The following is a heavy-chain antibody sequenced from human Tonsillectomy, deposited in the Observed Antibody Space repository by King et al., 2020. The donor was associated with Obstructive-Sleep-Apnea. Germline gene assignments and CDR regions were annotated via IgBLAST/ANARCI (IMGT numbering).Heavy chain of an antibody. Sequence: VQLQESGPGLVKPSETLSLTCTVSGGSISSYYWSWIRPPPGKGLEWIGYIYYSGSTNYNPSLKSRVTISVDTSKNQFSLKLSSVTAADTAVYYCARTPTGDRDYWGQGTLVTVSS. J-gene: IGHJ4*02. CDR1: GGSISSYY. D-gene: IGHD7-27*01. CDR3: ARTPTGDRDY. V-gene: IGHV4-59*08. CDR2: IYYSGST.